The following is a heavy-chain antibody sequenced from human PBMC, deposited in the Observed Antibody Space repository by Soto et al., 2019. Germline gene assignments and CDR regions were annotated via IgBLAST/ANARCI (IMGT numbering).Heavy chain of an antibody. CDR2: IYHSGST. D-gene: IGHD2-2*02. CDR3: ARDLGVVVPAAIRGIPYNWFDP. V-gene: IGHV4-38-2*02. Sequence: SETLSLTCTVSGYSISSGYYWGWIRQPPGKGLEWIGSIYHSGSTYYNPSLKSRVTISVDTSKNQFSLKLSSVTAADTAVYYCARDLGVVVPAAIRGIPYNWFDPWGQGTLVTVSS. J-gene: IGHJ5*02. CDR1: GYSISSGYY.